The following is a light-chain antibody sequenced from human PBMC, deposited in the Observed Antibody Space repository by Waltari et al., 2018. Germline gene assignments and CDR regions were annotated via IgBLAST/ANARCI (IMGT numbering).Light chain of an antibody. V-gene: IGLV2-23*02. J-gene: IGLJ2*01. CDR1: STDLGSSTL. CDR3: FSYADGRSLV. CDR2: EVP. Sequence: QSALTQPASVSGSPGQSITISCTGSSTDLGSSTLVSWYQHHPDKAPKLPIYEVPDRPSGISHRFSGSKSGNTASLTISTLQAEDEADYYCFSYADGRSLVFGGGTKLTVL.